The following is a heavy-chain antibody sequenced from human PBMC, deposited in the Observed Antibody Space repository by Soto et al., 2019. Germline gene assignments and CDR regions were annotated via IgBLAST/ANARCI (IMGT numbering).Heavy chain of an antibody. CDR1: GFTFSSYA. J-gene: IGHJ3*02. CDR3: AKVEGRDIVVVPAAMGAFDI. D-gene: IGHD2-2*01. V-gene: IGHV3-23*01. Sequence: GGSLRLSCAASGFTFSSYAMNWVRQAPGKGLEWVSAISGSGSSTYYADSVKGRFTISRDNSKNTLYLQMNSLRAEDTAVYYCAKVEGRDIVVVPAAMGAFDIWGQGTMVTVSS. CDR2: ISGSGSST.